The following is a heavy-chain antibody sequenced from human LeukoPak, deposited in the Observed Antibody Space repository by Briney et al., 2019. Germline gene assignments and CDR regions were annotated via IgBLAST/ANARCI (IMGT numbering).Heavy chain of an antibody. V-gene: IGHV1-18*01. CDR3: AREASTPSSWYGVYYYYHYGMDV. CDR1: GYTFTSYG. CDR2: ISAYNGNT. Sequence: ASVKVSCKASGYTFTSYGISWVRQAPGQGLEWMGWISAYNGNTNYAQKLQGRVTMTTDTSTSTAYMELRSLRSDDTAVYYCAREASTPSSWYGVYYYYHYGMDVWGQGTTVTVSS. J-gene: IGHJ6*02. D-gene: IGHD6-13*01.